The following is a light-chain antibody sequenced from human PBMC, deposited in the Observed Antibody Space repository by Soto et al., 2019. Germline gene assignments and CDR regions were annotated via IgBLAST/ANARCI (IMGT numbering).Light chain of an antibody. Sequence: EIVMTQSPATLSVSPGERATLSCRASQSVRSNLAWYQQKPGQAPRLLIYGASTRAPGIPARFSGFGSGTDFTLTISRLEPEDFAVYYCQQYGSSGTFGQGTKVDIK. CDR2: GAS. CDR1: QSVRSN. V-gene: IGKV3D-15*01. J-gene: IGKJ1*01. CDR3: QQYGSSGT.